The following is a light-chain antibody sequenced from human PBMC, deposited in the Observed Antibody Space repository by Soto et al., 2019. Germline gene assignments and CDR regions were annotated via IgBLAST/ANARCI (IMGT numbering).Light chain of an antibody. Sequence: EIVLTQSPATLSLSPGEIATLSCRASQRVSSYLAWYQQKPGQPPRLLIYDASNRATGIPARFRGSGSGTDFPLTISSLEPEDFAVYYCQQRSNWPPRVTFGRGTKVDIK. V-gene: IGKV3-11*01. J-gene: IGKJ3*01. CDR1: QRVSSY. CDR3: QQRSNWPPRVT. CDR2: DAS.